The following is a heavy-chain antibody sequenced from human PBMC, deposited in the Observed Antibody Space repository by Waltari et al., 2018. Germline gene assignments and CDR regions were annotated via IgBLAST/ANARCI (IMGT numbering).Heavy chain of an antibody. CDR2: ISSDGRTT. D-gene: IGHD4-4*01. J-gene: IGHJ6*02. CDR1: GFTISSHG. V-gene: IGHV3-74*01. Sequence: EVQLVESGGSLVQPGGSLRLYWAASGFTISSHGMHWVRQGPGNGLVWVSRISSDGRTTSYADSVKGRFTISRDNAKNTLYLQMNSLRTEDTAVYYCVGVYRGGLDVWGQGTTVTVSS. CDR3: VGVYRGGLDV.